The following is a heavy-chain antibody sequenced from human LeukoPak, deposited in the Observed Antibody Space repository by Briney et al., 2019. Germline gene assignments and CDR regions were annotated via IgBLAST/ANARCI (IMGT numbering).Heavy chain of an antibody. Sequence: GGSLRLSCAASGFTFSGYAMSWVRQTPGKGLELVSTISSSGGSTYYADSVKGRSTISRDNSKNMLYLEMNSLRAEDTGVYYCVKYGSGTYVTTNDYWGQGTLVTVSS. V-gene: IGHV3-23*01. CDR3: VKYGSGTYVTTNDY. CDR1: GFTFSGYA. D-gene: IGHD3-10*01. CDR2: ISSSGGST. J-gene: IGHJ4*02.